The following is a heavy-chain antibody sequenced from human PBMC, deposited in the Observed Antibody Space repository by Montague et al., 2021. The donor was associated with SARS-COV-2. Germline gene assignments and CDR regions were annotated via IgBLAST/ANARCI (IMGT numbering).Heavy chain of an antibody. J-gene: IGHJ4*02. CDR3: ARDGVYDILTGYWTD. V-gene: IGHV3-21*01. CDR1: GFTFSSYS. D-gene: IGHD3-9*01. CDR2: ISSSSYI. Sequence: SLRLSCAASGFTFSSYSMNWVRQAPGKGLEWVSSISSSSYIYYADSVKGRFTISGDDAKNSLYLQMNSLRAEDTAVYYCARDGVYDILTGYWTDWGQGTLVTVSS.